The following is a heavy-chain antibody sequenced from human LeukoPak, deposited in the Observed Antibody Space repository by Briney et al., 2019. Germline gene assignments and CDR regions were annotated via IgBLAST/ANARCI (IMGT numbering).Heavy chain of an antibody. J-gene: IGHJ6*03. CDR3: ARLSPWEFTYYYYYMDV. CDR2: IYYSGTT. D-gene: IGHD3-10*01. CDR1: GGSTSSNNYY. V-gene: IGHV4-39*01. Sequence: PSETLSLTCTVSGGSTSSNNYYWGWIRQPPGKGLEWIGSIYYSGTTYYNPSLKSRVTISVDTSKNQFSLKLSSVPAADTAVYFCARLSPWEFTYYYYYMDVWGKGTTVTVSS.